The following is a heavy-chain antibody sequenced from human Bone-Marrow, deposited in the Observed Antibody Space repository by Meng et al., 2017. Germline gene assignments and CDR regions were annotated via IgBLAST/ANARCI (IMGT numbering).Heavy chain of an antibody. J-gene: IGHJ6*02. CDR2: SRNKAKSYTT. CDR3: ARDRRHGDYLPYYYYYYGMDV. Sequence: GESLKISCAASGFTFSDHYMDWVRQAPGKGLEWVGRSRNKAKSYTTEYAASVKGRFTISREDSKNSLYLQMNSLRAEDTAVYYCARDRRHGDYLPYYYYYYGMDVWGQGTTVTVSS. D-gene: IGHD4-17*01. V-gene: IGHV3-72*01. CDR1: GFTFSDHY.